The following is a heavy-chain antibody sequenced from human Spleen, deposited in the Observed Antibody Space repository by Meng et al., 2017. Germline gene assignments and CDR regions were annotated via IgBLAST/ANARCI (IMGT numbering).Heavy chain of an antibody. CDR2: INPYNGNT. J-gene: IGHJ4*01. CDR1: GYTFTNFS. V-gene: IGHV1-18*01. Sequence: PGALVKFACKASGYTFTNFSIIWVRQAPGQGLEWMGWINPYNGNTNYAQKLQGRVSMTTDTSTSTAYMEMSSLRSDDTAVYYCARDEDISAAGKLFGDYWGHGTLVTVSS. D-gene: IGHD6-13*01. CDR3: ARDEDISAAGKLFGDY.